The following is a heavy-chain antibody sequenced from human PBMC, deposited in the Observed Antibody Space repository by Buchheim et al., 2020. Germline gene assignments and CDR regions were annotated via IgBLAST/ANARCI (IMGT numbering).Heavy chain of an antibody. D-gene: IGHD4/OR15-4a*01. CDR2: IWYDGSNK. J-gene: IGHJ6*02. CDR3: AKDKVLTTFYYYYYGMDV. CDR1: GFTFSSYG. V-gene: IGHV3-33*06. Sequence: QVQLVESGGGVVQPGRSLRLSCAASGFTFSSYGMHWVRQAPGKGLEWVAVIWYDGSNKYYADSVKGRFTISRDNSKNTLYLQMNSLRAEDTAVYYCAKDKVLTTFYYYYYGMDVWGQGTT.